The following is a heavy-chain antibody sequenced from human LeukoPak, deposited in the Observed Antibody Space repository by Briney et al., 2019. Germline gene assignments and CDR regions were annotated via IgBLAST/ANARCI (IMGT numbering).Heavy chain of an antibody. V-gene: IGHV3-9*01. D-gene: IGHD6-13*01. CDR3: AKDTDGAAAGTTWGH. Sequence: PGGSLRLSCAASGFTFDDYAMHWVRQAPGKGLEWVSGISWNSDSIGYEDSVKGRFTISRDNAENSLYLQMNSLRAEDTALYYCAKDTDGAAAGTTWGHWGQGTLVTVSS. J-gene: IGHJ4*02. CDR1: GFTFDDYA. CDR2: ISWNSDSI.